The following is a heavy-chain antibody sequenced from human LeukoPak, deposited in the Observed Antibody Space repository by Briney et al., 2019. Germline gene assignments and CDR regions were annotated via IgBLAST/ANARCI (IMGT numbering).Heavy chain of an antibody. CDR2: ISSSGSTI. V-gene: IGHV3-11*01. CDR3: ARVVVRDSGSYWNWFDP. D-gene: IGHD1-26*01. Sequence: GGSLRLSCAASGFTFSDYYMSWIRQAPGKGLEWVSYISSSGSTIYYADSVKGRFTISRDNAKNSLYLQMNSLRAEDTAVYYCARVVVRDSGSYWNWFDPWGQGTLVTVSS. CDR1: GFTFSDYY. J-gene: IGHJ5*02.